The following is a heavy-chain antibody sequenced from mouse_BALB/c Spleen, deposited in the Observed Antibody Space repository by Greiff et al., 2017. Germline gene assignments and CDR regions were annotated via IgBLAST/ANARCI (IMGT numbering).Heavy chain of an antibody. D-gene: IGHD2-14*01. CDR1: GFSLTSYG. CDR3: ARRHDYRYGYAMDY. Sequence: VQLQESGPGLVQPSQSLSITCTVSGFSLTSYGVHWVRQSPGKGLEWLGVIWSGGSTDYNAAFISRLSISKDNSKSQVFFKMNSLQANDTAIYYCARRHDYRYGYAMDYWGQGTSVTVSS. CDR2: IWSGGST. V-gene: IGHV2-2*02. J-gene: IGHJ4*01.